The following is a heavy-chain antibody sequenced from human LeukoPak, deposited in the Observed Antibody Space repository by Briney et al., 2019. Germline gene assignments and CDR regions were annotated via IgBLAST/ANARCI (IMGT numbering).Heavy chain of an antibody. J-gene: IGHJ5*02. V-gene: IGHV3-23*01. CDR2: ISDSGGNT. CDR3: AKEACSSASCSVNWFDP. D-gene: IGHD2-2*01. Sequence: PGGSLRLSCAASGFSFRSYAMSWVRQAPGKGLEWVSDISDSGGNTYYADSVKGRFTISRDNSKNMLYLQMNSLRAEDTAVYYCAKEACSSASCSVNWFDPWGQGTLVTVSS. CDR1: GFSFRSYA.